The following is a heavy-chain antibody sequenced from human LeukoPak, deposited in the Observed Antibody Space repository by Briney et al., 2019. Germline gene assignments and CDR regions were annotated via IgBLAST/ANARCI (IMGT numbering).Heavy chain of an antibody. V-gene: IGHV3-30*14. Sequence: GGSLRLSCEASGFPFRDYPIHWVRQTPGRGLEWVAVIADDGTNYYDAEFVKGRFIISRDNRKNTMYLHMDRLGPDDTGVYYCVTAQISILSSGDVLAVWGQGTVVTVSS. CDR1: GFPFRDYP. CDR3: VTAQISILSSGDVLAV. J-gene: IGHJ3*01. CDR2: IADDGTNY. D-gene: IGHD3-3*01.